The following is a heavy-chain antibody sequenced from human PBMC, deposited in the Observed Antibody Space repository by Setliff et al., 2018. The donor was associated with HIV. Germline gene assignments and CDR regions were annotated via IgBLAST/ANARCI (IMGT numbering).Heavy chain of an antibody. D-gene: IGHD3-10*02. V-gene: IGHV4-59*01. CDR2: IYYRGST. Sequence: SETLSLTCTVSGGSISSYYWSWIRQPPGKGLEWIGYIYYRGSTNYNPSLKSRVTISVDTSKNQFSLKLSSVTAADTAVYYCARGHMLITYYYYYYMDVWGKGTTVTVSS. CDR3: ARGHMLITYYYYYYMDV. CDR1: GGSISSYY. J-gene: IGHJ6*03.